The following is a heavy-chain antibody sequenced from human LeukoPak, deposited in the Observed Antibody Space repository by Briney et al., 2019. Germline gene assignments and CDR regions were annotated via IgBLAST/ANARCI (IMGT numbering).Heavy chain of an antibody. D-gene: IGHD3-3*01. J-gene: IGHJ4*02. Sequence: PSQTLSLTCTVSGGSISSGDYYWSWIRQPPGKGLEWIGYIYYSGSTYYNPSLKSRVTISVDTSKNQFSLKLSSVTAADTAVYYCARGKGYDFWSGYSPFAYWGQGTLVTVSS. CDR2: IYYSGST. V-gene: IGHV4-30-4*08. CDR3: ARGKGYDFWSGYSPFAY. CDR1: GGSISSGDYY.